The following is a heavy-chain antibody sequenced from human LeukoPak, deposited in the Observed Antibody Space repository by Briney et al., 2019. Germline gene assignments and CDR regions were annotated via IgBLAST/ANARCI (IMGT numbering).Heavy chain of an antibody. Sequence: SETLSLTCAVSGGSISSYYWSWIRQPAGKGLEWIGRIYTSGSTNYNPSLKSRVTMSVDTFKTQSSLKLSSVTAADTAVYYCARDGGFGVVIAYYFDYWGQGTLVTVSS. V-gene: IGHV4-4*07. CDR3: ARDGGFGVVIAYYFDY. CDR1: GGSISSYY. D-gene: IGHD3-3*01. J-gene: IGHJ4*02. CDR2: IYTSGST.